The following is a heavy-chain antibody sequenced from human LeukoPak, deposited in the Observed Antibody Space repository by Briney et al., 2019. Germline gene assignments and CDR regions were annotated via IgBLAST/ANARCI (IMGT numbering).Heavy chain of an antibody. CDR3: ASLASSGWSHCDY. J-gene: IGHJ4*02. CDR2: IYYSGST. D-gene: IGHD6-19*01. CDR1: VGSLSGYY. Sequence: SETLSLTRTLSVGSLSGYYWSWMRQPPARGAEWIGYIYYSGSTNYNPPLKSRVTISVDTSKNQFSLKMNSVTAADTAVYYCASLASSGWSHCDYWGQGTLVTVSS. V-gene: IGHV4-59*08.